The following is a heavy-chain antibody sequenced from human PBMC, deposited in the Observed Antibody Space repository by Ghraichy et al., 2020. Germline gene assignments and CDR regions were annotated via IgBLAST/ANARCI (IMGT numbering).Heavy chain of an antibody. CDR3: AREDPLHGCSSTSCYAFDI. V-gene: IGHV1-69*13. CDR1: GGTFSSYA. J-gene: IGHJ3*02. Sequence: SVKVSCKASGGTFSSYAISWVRQAPGQGLEWMGGIIPIFGTANYAQKFQGRVTITADESTSTAYMELSSLRSEDTAVYYCAREDPLHGCSSTSCYAFDIWGQGTMVTVSS. CDR2: IIPIFGTA. D-gene: IGHD2-2*01.